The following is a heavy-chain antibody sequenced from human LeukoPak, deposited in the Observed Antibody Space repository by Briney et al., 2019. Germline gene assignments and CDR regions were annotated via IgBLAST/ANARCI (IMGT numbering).Heavy chain of an antibody. CDR2: INHSGST. V-gene: IGHV4-34*01. Sequence: SETLSLTCTVSGGSISSYYWSWIRQPPGKGLEWIGEINHSGSTNYNPSLKSRVTISVDTSKNQFSLKLSSVTAADTAVYYCARGLSAVTLSDYFDYWGQGTLVTVSS. CDR1: GGSISSYY. CDR3: ARGLSAVTLSDYFDY. J-gene: IGHJ4*02. D-gene: IGHD4-11*01.